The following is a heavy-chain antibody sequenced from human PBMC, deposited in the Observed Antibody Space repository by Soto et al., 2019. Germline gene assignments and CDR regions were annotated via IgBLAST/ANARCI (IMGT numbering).Heavy chain of an antibody. D-gene: IGHD3-10*01. Sequence: PSETLSLTCTVSGASISSYYWSWIRQPPGKGLEWIGYIYYSGSTNYNPSLKSRVTISVDTSKNQFSLKLSSVTAADTVVYYCARHLYGSGERFDPWGQGTLVTVS. CDR2: IYYSGST. J-gene: IGHJ5*02. V-gene: IGHV4-59*08. CDR1: GASISSYY. CDR3: ARHLYGSGERFDP.